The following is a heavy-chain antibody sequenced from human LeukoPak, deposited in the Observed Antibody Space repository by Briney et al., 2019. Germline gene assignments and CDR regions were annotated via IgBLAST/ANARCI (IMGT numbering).Heavy chain of an antibody. J-gene: IGHJ5*02. D-gene: IGHD2-15*01. CDR2: IKQDGSEK. Sequence: QAGGSLRLSCAASGFTFSSYWMSWVRQAPGKGLEWVANIKQDGSEKYYMDSVKGRFTISRDNAKNSLYLQMNSLRAEDTAVYYCARDKIVVVVAATTGGWFDPWGQGTLVTVSS. CDR1: GFTFSSYW. CDR3: ARDKIVVVVAATTGGWFDP. V-gene: IGHV3-7*01.